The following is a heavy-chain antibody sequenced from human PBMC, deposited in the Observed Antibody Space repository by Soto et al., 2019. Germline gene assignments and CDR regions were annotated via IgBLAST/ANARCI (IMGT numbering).Heavy chain of an antibody. CDR3: TRELFFISPSKVTPDAY. Sequence: VQLVQSGAEVKKPGASVRVSCKASGYTFTSFGLSWVRQAPGQGPEWMGWISPESDKATYAHKFQGRITMTTDTSTTTAYMDLRSLRSDDTAVYYCTRELFFISPSKVTPDAYWGQGTLVSVS. V-gene: IGHV1-18*01. J-gene: IGHJ4*02. CDR2: ISPESDKA. CDR1: GYTFTSFG. D-gene: IGHD2-21*02.